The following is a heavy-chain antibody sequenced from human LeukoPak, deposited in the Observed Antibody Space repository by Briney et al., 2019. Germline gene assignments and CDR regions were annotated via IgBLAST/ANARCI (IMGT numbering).Heavy chain of an antibody. CDR3: ARDRYSSGWYSGWFDP. D-gene: IGHD6-19*01. J-gene: IGHJ5*02. CDR2: IYYSGST. CDR1: GGSISSSSYY. V-gene: IGHV4-39*02. Sequence: SETLSLTCTVSGGSISSSSYYWGWIRQPPGKGLEWIGSIYYSGSTYYNPSLKSRVTISVDTSKSQFSLKLSSVTAGDTAVYYCARDRYSSGWYSGWFDPWGQGTLVTVSS.